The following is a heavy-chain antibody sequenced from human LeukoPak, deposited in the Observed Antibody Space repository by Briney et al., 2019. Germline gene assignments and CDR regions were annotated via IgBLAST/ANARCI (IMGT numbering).Heavy chain of an antibody. J-gene: IGHJ3*02. D-gene: IGHD3-9*01. V-gene: IGHV4-30-2*01. CDR1: GGSISSGGCY. CDR2: IYHSGST. CDR3: ARSRLTGSDASLAFDI. Sequence: PSQTLSLTCTVSGGSISSGGCYWSWIRQPPGKGLEWIGYIYHSGSTYYNPSLKSRVTISVDRSKNQFSLKLSSVTAADTAVYYCARSRLTGSDASLAFDIWGQGTMVTVSS.